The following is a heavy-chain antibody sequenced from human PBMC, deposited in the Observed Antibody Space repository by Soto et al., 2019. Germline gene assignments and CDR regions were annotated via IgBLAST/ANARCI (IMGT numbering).Heavy chain of an antibody. D-gene: IGHD6-19*01. V-gene: IGHV3-30*18. J-gene: IGHJ4*02. CDR2: ISNDGTTE. CDR1: GFVFSSYG. Sequence: QVQLVESGGGVVQPGRSLRLSCTASGFVFSSYGMHWVRQAPGKGLEWVAVISNDGTTEYHADSVKGRLTISRDNSKNTLYLQLYSLRAEDTAVYYGAKVQSSGWYAGIDSWGQGTLGTVSS. CDR3: AKVQSSGWYAGIDS.